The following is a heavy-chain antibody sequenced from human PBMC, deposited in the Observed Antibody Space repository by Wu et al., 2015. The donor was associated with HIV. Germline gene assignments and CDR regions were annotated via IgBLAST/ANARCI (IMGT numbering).Heavy chain of an antibody. J-gene: IGHJ6*02. V-gene: IGHV1-46*01. CDR1: GYTFTGYY. D-gene: IGHD3-10*01. CDR3: AREKQGGSGSGVSKQGGGLDV. CDR2: INPGGGSP. Sequence: QVQLVQSGAEVKKPGASVKVSCKASGYTFTGYYMHWVRQAPGQGLEWMGIINPGGGSPNYAQKFRDRVIMTRDTSTSTIYMELRSLRSDDTAIYYCAREKQGGSGSGVSKQGGGLDVWGQGTTVTVSS.